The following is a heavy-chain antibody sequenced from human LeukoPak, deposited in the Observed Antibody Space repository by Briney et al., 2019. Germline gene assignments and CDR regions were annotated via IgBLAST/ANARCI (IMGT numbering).Heavy chain of an antibody. CDR2: ISAYNGNA. CDR1: GYTFTSYG. V-gene: IGHV1-18*01. Sequence: ASVKVSCKASGYTFTSYGISWVRQAPGQGLEWMGWISAYNGNANYAQKLQGRATMTTDTSTSTAYMELRSLRSDDTAVYYCARDFRSGGPGWFDPWGQGTLVTVSS. CDR3: ARDFRSGGPGWFDP. D-gene: IGHD1-26*01. J-gene: IGHJ5*02.